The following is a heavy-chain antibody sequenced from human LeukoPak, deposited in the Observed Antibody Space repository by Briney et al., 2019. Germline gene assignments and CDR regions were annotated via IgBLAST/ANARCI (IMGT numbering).Heavy chain of an antibody. D-gene: IGHD3-10*01. CDR1: GYTFTSYD. V-gene: IGHV1-8*01. CDR3: ARAPVSLWFGVYYYYYGMDV. Sequence: ASVKVSCKASGYTFTSYDINWARQATGQGLEWMGWMNPNSGNTGYAQKFQGRVTMTRNTSISTAYMELSSLRSEDTAVYYCARAPVSLWFGVYYYYYGMDVWGQGTTVTVSS. J-gene: IGHJ6*02. CDR2: MNPNSGNT.